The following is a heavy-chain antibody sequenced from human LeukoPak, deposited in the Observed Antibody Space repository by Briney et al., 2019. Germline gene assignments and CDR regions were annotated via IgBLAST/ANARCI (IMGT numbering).Heavy chain of an antibody. CDR2: FDPEDGET. V-gene: IGHV1-24*01. J-gene: IGHJ4*02. Sequence: ASVKVSCKVSGYTLTELSMHWMRQAPGKGLEWMGGFDPEDGETIYAQKFQGRVTMTEDTSTDTAYMELSSLRSEDTAVYYCATYDILTGYHNYFDYWGQGTLVTVSS. CDR3: ATYDILTGYHNYFDY. D-gene: IGHD3-9*01. CDR1: GYTLTELS.